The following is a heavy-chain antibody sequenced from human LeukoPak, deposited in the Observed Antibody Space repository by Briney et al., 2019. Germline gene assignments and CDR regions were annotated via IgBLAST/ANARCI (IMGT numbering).Heavy chain of an antibody. CDR1: GFTSSSYA. CDR3: AKDSTGYCSGGSCYSVWGPRYYYYYGMDV. D-gene: IGHD2-15*01. V-gene: IGHV3-30-3*01. CDR2: ISYDGSNK. Sequence: GRSLRLSCAASGFTSSSYAMHWVRQAPGKGLEWVAVISYDGSNKYYADSVKGRFTISRDNSKNTLYLQMNSLRAEDTAVYYCAKDSTGYCSGGSCYSVWGPRYYYYYGMDVWGQGTTVTVSS. J-gene: IGHJ6*02.